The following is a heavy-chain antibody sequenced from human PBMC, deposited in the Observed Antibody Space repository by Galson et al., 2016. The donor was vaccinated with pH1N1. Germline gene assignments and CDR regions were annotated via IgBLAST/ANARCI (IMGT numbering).Heavy chain of an antibody. V-gene: IGHV3-23*01. J-gene: IGHJ4*02. CDR3: AKVPRRGFNAYGFDY. Sequence: SLRLSCAASGFTFNKYAMTWVRQAPGEGQEWVSAISGSGRDTYYADSVKGRFTIPRDNSKDTGYLQMNSLTVEDTAIYYCAKVPRRGFNAYGFDYWGQGTLVTVSS. CDR1: GFTFNKYA. CDR2: ISGSGRDT. D-gene: IGHD5-12*01.